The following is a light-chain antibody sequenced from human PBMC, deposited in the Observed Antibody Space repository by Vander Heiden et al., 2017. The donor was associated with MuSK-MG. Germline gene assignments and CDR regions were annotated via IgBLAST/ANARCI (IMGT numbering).Light chain of an antibody. V-gene: IGKV1-39*01. J-gene: IGKJ1*01. Sequence: DIQMTQSPSSLSASVGDRVTITCRASQSISSYLNWYQQKPGKAPKLLIYAASSLQSGVPSRFSGSGSGTDFTLTISSRQPEDFATYYCQQTYSTPPWTFGPGTKVEIK. CDR3: QQTYSTPPWT. CDR2: AAS. CDR1: QSISSY.